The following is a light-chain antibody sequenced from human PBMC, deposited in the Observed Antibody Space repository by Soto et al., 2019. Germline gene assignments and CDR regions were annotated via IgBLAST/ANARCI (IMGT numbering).Light chain of an antibody. CDR1: SSDVGGYNY. CDR2: EVS. Sequence: QSALTQPASVSGSPGQSITIYCTGTSSDVGGYNYVSWYQQHPGKAPKLMIYEVSYRPSGVSNRFSGSKSGNTASLTISGLQTEDEADYYCSSYTSIITLVFGGGTKVTVL. V-gene: IGLV2-14*01. J-gene: IGLJ2*01. CDR3: SSYTSIITLV.